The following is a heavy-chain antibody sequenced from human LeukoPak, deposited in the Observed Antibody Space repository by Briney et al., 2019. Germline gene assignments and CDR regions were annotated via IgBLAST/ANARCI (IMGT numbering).Heavy chain of an antibody. CDR3: ARDSSSWPGNYYYYMDV. V-gene: IGHV4-59*01. D-gene: IGHD6-13*01. CDR1: GGSISSYY. CDR2: IYYSGST. Sequence: SETLSLTCTVSGGSISSYYWSWIRQPPGKGLEWIGYIYYSGSTYYNPSLRSRVTISVDTSKNQFSLKLSSVTAADTAVYYCARDSSSWPGNYYYYMDVWGKGTTVTVSS. J-gene: IGHJ6*03.